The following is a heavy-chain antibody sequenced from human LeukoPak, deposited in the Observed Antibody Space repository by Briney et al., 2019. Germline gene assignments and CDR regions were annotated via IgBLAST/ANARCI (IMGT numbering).Heavy chain of an antibody. J-gene: IGHJ4*02. Sequence: SETLSLTCDVSGGSIDSTNWWNWVRQPPGKGLEWIGEIHHDGRINYNPSLKSRVTLSVDKSKNQFSLRLNSVTAADTAMYYCARSHDHLWGDYPDYWGQGTLVTVSS. D-gene: IGHD3-16*01. CDR1: GGSIDSTNW. CDR2: IHHDGRI. V-gene: IGHV4/OR15-8*01. CDR3: ARSHDHLWGDYPDY.